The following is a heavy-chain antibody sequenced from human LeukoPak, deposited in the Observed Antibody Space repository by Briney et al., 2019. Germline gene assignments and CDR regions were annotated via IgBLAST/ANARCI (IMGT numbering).Heavy chain of an antibody. Sequence: SETLSLTCAVSGGSFSGYYWSWIRQPPGKGLEWIGEINHSGSTNYNPSLKSRVTISVDTSKNQFSLKLSSVTAADTAVYYCARASSQYQLLPGGWFDPWGQGTLVTVSS. CDR1: GGSFSGYY. V-gene: IGHV4-34*01. CDR3: ARASSQYQLLPGGWFDP. J-gene: IGHJ5*02. CDR2: INHSGST. D-gene: IGHD2-2*01.